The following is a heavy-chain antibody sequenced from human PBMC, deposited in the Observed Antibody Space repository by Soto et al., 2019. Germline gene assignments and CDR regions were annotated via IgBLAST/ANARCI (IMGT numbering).Heavy chain of an antibody. J-gene: IGHJ6*02. CDR2: ISGSGGST. D-gene: IGHD3-22*01. CDR1: GFTFSSYA. CDR3: AKLGVGGYYPGDYYYYGMDV. V-gene: IGHV3-23*01. Sequence: GGSLRLSCAASGFTFSSYAMSWVRQAPGKGLEWVSAISGSGGSTYYADSVKGRFTISRDNSKNTLYLQMNSLRAEDTAVYYCAKLGVGGYYPGDYYYYGMDVWGQGTTVTVSS.